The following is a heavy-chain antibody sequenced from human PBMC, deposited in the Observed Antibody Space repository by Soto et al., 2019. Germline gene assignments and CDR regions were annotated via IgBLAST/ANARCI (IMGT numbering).Heavy chain of an antibody. CDR1: GFTFSSYA. V-gene: IGHV3-30-3*01. D-gene: IGHD5-12*01. CDR3: ARAKSGFWGYVKGVFDY. J-gene: IGHJ4*02. CDR2: ISYDGSNK. Sequence: QVQLVESGGGVVQPGRSLRLSCAASGFTFSSYAMHWFRQAPRKGLEWVAVISYDGSNKYYADSVKGRFTISRDNSKNTLYLQMNSLVAEDTAVYYCARAKSGFWGYVKGVFDYWGQGTLVTVSS.